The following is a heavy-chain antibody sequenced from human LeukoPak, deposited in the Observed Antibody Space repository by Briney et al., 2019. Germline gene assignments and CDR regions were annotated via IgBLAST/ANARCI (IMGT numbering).Heavy chain of an antibody. Sequence: KPAETLSLTCAVYGGSFRGYYWSWIRQPPGKGLEWIGEINHSGSTNYNPSLKSRVTMSLDTSMKKFSLKLNSVTAADTAVYYCASTERCSTTCPLDYWGQGTLVTVSS. CDR3: ASTERCSTTCPLDY. CDR1: GGSFRGYY. D-gene: IGHD2-2*01. CDR2: INHSGST. V-gene: IGHV4-34*01. J-gene: IGHJ4*02.